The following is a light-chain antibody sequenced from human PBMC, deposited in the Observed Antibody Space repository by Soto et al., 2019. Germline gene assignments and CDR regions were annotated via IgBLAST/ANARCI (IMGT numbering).Light chain of an antibody. V-gene: IGKV1-6*01. CDR1: QGIRND. CDR3: LQDYNYPRT. Sequence: AIQMTQSPSSLSASVGDRVTITCRAIQGIRNDLGWYQQKPGKAPKLLIYAAFSLQSGVPSRFSGSGSGTDFTLTISSLQPEDFATYYCLQDYNYPRTFGQGTKVDIK. CDR2: AAF. J-gene: IGKJ1*01.